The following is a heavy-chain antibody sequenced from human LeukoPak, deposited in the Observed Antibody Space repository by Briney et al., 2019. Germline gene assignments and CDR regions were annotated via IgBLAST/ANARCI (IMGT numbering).Heavy chain of an antibody. CDR1: GFAFTGHA. Sequence: PGGSLRLSWSASGFAFTGHAMHWVRQAPGKGLEYVAGIGGDGFSAFYADSMSDRVTLSRDNSKRTVHLQMTSLRGEDTAVYYCVRDVDYYASGSYLGYFDYWGQGTLVSVSS. J-gene: IGHJ4*02. CDR2: IGGDGFSA. D-gene: IGHD3-10*01. CDR3: VRDVDYYASGSYLGYFDY. V-gene: IGHV3-64D*06.